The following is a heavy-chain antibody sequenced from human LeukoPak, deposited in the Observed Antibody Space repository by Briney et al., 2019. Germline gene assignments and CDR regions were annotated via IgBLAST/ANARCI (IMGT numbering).Heavy chain of an antibody. CDR2: IYYSGNT. V-gene: IGHV4-39*01. D-gene: IGHD3/OR15-3a*01. J-gene: IGHJ4*02. CDR3: ARQTGSGLFILP. CDR1: GGSISSSSYY. Sequence: SSETLSLTCTVSGGSISSSSYYWGWIRQPPGKGLEWIGSIYYSGNTYYNASLKSQVSISIDTSKNQFSLRLTSVTAADTAVYYCARQTGSGLFILPGGQGTLVTVSS.